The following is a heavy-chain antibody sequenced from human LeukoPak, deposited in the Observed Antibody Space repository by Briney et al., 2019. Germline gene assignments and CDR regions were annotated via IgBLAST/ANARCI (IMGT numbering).Heavy chain of an antibody. CDR2: IYYSGST. D-gene: IGHD6-13*01. J-gene: IGHJ5*02. Sequence: PSETLSLTCTVSGASIRNYYWSWLRQSPGKGLEWIGYIYYSGSTNYNPSLESRVAMSVDTSKNQFSLRLSSVTAADTAIYYCARRYSSSWYVGFFDPWGQGNLVTVSS. V-gene: IGHV4-59*08. CDR3: ARRYSSSWYVGFFDP. CDR1: GASIRNYY.